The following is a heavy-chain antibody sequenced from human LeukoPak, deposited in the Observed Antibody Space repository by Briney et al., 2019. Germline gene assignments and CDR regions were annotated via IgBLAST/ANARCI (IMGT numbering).Heavy chain of an antibody. CDR3: ARYCSGGSCYSGGVDP. V-gene: IGHV4-59*08. J-gene: IGHJ5*02. D-gene: IGHD2-15*01. CDR1: GGSISSYY. Sequence: PSETLSLTCTVSGGSISSYYWSWIRQPPGKGLEWIGYIYYSGSTNYNPPLKSRVTISVDTSKNQFSLKLSSVTAADPAVYYCARYCSGGSCYSGGVDPWGQGTLVTVSS. CDR2: IYYSGST.